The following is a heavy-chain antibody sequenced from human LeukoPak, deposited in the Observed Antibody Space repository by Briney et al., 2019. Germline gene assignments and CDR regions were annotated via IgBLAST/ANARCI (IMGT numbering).Heavy chain of an antibody. D-gene: IGHD5-24*01. Sequence: SVKVSCKASGGTFSSYAISWVRQAPGQGLEWMGGIIPIFGTANYAQKFQGRVTITADESTSTAYMELSSLRSEDTAVYYCARPERRGGYTYAFDIWGQGTMVTVSS. CDR2: IIPIFGTA. CDR3: ARPERRGGYTYAFDI. J-gene: IGHJ3*02. V-gene: IGHV1-69*13. CDR1: GGTFSSYA.